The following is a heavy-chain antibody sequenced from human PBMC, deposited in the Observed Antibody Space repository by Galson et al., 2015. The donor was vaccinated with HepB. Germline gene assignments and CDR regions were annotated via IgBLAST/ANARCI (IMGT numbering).Heavy chain of an antibody. Sequence: SLRLSCAASGFTFSSYAMSWVRQAPGKGLEWVSAISGSGGSTYYADSVKGRFTISRDNSKNTLYLQMNSLRAEDTAVYYCARVFSSGWSPYYYYYGMDVWGQGTTVTVSS. V-gene: IGHV3-23*01. D-gene: IGHD6-19*01. CDR1: GFTFSSYA. J-gene: IGHJ6*02. CDR3: ARVFSSGWSPYYYYYGMDV. CDR2: ISGSGGST.